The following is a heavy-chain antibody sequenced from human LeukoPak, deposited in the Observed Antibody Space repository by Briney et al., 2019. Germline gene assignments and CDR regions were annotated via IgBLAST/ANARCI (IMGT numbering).Heavy chain of an antibody. Sequence: GGSLRLPCAASGFTFSSYSMTWVRQAPGKGLEWASAISGSGGSTYYADSVKGRFTISRDNSKNTLYLQMNSLRAEDTAVYYCAKDRVVPAAKWARDAFDIWGQGTMVTVSS. CDR2: ISGSGGST. CDR3: AKDRVVPAAKWARDAFDI. V-gene: IGHV3-23*01. CDR1: GFTFSSYS. D-gene: IGHD2-2*01. J-gene: IGHJ3*02.